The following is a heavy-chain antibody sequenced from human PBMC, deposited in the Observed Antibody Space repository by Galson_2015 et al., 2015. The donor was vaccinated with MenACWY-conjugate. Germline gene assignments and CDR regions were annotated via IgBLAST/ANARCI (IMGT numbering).Heavy chain of an antibody. D-gene: IGHD6-19*01. Sequence: SETLSLTCTVSGGSISSSYWSWIRQPPGKGLEWIGYIYYSGSTYYNPSLKSRVTISVDTSKNQFSLKLSSVTAADTAVYYCARHVGSSGWYKDAFDIWGQGTMVTVSS. J-gene: IGHJ3*02. CDR1: GGSISSSY. V-gene: IGHV4-59*08. CDR2: IYYSGST. CDR3: ARHVGSSGWYKDAFDI.